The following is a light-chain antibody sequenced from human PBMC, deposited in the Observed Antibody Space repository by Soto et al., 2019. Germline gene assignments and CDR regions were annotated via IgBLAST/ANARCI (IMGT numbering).Light chain of an antibody. J-gene: IGKJ4*01. V-gene: IGKV1-39*01. CDR2: VAS. CDR3: QQSFTTPLT. CDR1: QNIGRF. Sequence: DIQMTQSPSSLSASVGDRVTITCRASQNIGRFLHWHQLKPGKAPKVLINVASTLRSGVPSRVSGKGSGTDFNLTINSLQPEDFATYFCQQSFTTPLTFGGGTKVDIK.